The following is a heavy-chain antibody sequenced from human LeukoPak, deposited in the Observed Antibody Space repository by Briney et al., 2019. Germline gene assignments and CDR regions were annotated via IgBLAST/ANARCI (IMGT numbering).Heavy chain of an antibody. V-gene: IGHV4-59*01. J-gene: IGHJ4*02. CDR1: GGSISTYY. D-gene: IGHD5-12*01. CDR3: ARDGYSGNDGV. Sequence: SETLSLTCTVSGGSISTYYWSWIRQPPGKGLEWIGYIYHSGSTKYNPSLKSRVTISVDTSKKQFSLKLSSVTAADTAVYYCARDGYSGNDGVWGQGTLATVS. CDR2: IYHSGST.